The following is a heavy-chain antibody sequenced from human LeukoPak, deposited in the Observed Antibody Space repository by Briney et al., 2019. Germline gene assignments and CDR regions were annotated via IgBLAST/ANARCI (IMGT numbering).Heavy chain of an antibody. CDR3: AKGRLPMSATSTRTGVDY. Sequence: QPGGSLSLSSAASVFPFSTYLMHWLRQAPGKGLEWVALISFDSTVKYYADSVKGQFTISRDNFKNTLYLQMDSLRPEDTAIYYFAKGRLPMSATSTRTGVDYWGQGTLVTVSS. CDR1: VFPFSTYL. V-gene: IGHV3-30*18. J-gene: IGHJ4*02. D-gene: IGHD2-21*01. CDR2: ISFDSTVK.